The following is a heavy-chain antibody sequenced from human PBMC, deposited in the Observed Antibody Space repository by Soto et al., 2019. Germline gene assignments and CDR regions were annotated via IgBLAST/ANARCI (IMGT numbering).Heavy chain of an antibody. CDR3: ATQSMFIVGVTLNRRGTDY. J-gene: IGHJ4*02. Sequence: SETLSLTCTVSGGSISSSSYYWGWIRQPPGKGLEWIGSIYYSGSTYYNPPLKSRVTISVDTSKNQFSLKLSSVTAADTAVYYCATQSMFIVGVTLNRRGTDYWGQGTLVTVSS. CDR2: IYYSGST. V-gene: IGHV4-39*01. D-gene: IGHD1-26*01. CDR1: GGSISSSSYY.